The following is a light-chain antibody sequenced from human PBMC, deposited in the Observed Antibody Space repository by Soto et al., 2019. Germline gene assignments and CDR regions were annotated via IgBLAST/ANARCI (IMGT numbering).Light chain of an antibody. J-gene: IGKJ3*01. CDR1: QSVSSN. CDR2: GAS. Sequence: EIVMTQSPAPLSVSPGERAPLSCRASQSVSSNLAWYQQKPGQAPRLLIYGASTRATGIPARFSGSVSGTEFTLTVSSLQSEDFAVYYCQQYNNLPGTVGPGTKVDIK. V-gene: IGKV3-15*01. CDR3: QQYNNLPGT.